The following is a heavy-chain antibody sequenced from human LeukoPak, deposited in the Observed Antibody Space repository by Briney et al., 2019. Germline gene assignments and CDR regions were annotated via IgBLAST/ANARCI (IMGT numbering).Heavy chain of an antibody. CDR2: IYYSGST. J-gene: IGHJ5*02. CDR3: ARGTVAGQGGYNWFNP. Sequence: PSQTLSLTCTVSGGSISSGDYYWSWIRQPPGKGLEWIGYIYYSGSTYYNPSLKSRVTISVDTSKNQFSLKLSSVTAADTAVYYCARGTVAGQGGYNWFNPWGQGTLVTVSS. CDR1: GGSISSGDYY. D-gene: IGHD6-19*01. V-gene: IGHV4-30-4*08.